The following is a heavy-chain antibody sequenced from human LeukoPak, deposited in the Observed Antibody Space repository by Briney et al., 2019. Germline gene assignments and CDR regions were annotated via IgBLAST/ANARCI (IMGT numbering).Heavy chain of an antibody. Sequence: PGRSLRLSCAASGFAFSSFGMHWVRQAPGKGLEWVAVIWYDGTNKYYADSVKGRFTISRDNSKNTLCLQMNSLRAEDTAVYYCARDNEQWLAIYYYYGMDVWGQGTTVTVSS. CDR2: IWYDGTNK. D-gene: IGHD6-19*01. V-gene: IGHV3-33*01. CDR3: ARDNEQWLAIYYYYGMDV. J-gene: IGHJ6*02. CDR1: GFAFSSFG.